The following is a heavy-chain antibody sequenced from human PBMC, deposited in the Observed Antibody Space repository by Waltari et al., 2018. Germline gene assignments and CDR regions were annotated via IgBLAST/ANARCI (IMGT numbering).Heavy chain of an antibody. D-gene: IGHD1-20*01. CDR3: AKPFYNWGDPLHS. CDR1: GFTSFTHT. V-gene: IGHV3-23*01. Sequence: EVQLLASGGGLVQPGGSLRLSFHASGFTSFTHTITWVRQAPGKGLEWVSSITVSDATYYADSVRGRFTISRDYSDNTVFLQMDSLRADDTAVYFCAKPFYNWGDPLHSWGQGMPVTVSS. J-gene: IGHJ1*01. CDR2: ITVSDAT.